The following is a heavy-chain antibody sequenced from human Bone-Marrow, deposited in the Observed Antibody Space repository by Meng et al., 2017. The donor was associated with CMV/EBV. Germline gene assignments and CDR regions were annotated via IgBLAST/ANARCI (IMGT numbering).Heavy chain of an antibody. V-gene: IGHV4-38-2*02. CDR2: IYHSGST. CDR3: ARDVGITSIYGGNSGTFDY. D-gene: IGHD4-23*01. Sequence: SETLSLTCTVSGYSISSGYYWGWIRQPPGKGLEWIGSIYHSGSTYYNPSLKSRVTISVDTSKNQFSLKLSSVTAADTAVYYCARDVGITSIYGGNSGTFDYWGQGTRVTGSS. CDR1: GYSISSGYY. J-gene: IGHJ4*02.